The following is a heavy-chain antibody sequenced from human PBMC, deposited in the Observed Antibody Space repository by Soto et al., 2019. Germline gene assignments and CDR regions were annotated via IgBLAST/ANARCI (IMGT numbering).Heavy chain of an antibody. CDR1: GGSISSYY. V-gene: IGHV4-59*01. CDR2: IYYSGST. CDR3: ARSDGRY. Sequence: SDTLSLTCTVSGGSISSYYWSWIRQPPGKGLEWIGYIYYSGSTNYNPSLKSRVTISVDTSKNQFSLKLSFVTAADTAVYYCARSDGRYWGQGTLVTVCS. J-gene: IGHJ4*02.